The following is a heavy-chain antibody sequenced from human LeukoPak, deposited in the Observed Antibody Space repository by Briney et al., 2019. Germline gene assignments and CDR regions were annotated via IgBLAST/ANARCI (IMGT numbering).Heavy chain of an antibody. CDR2: LSAYNGNT. J-gene: IGHJ5*02. CDR1: GYTFTSYG. CDR3: ARDYPDYDFWSGYSISAGSRDNWFDP. Sequence: ASVKVSCKASGYTFTSYGISWVRQAPGQGLEWMGWLSAYNGNTNYAQKLQGRVTMTTDTSTSTAYMELRSLRSDDTAVYYCARDYPDYDFWSGYSISAGSRDNWFDPWGQGTLVTVSS. V-gene: IGHV1-18*01. D-gene: IGHD3-3*01.